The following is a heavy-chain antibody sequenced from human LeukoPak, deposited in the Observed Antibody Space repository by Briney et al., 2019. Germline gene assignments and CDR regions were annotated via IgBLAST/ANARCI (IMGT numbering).Heavy chain of an antibody. J-gene: IGHJ4*02. CDR1: GGSISSSSYY. Sequence: SETLSLTCTVSGGSISSSSYYWGWIRQPPGKGLEWIGSIYYGGSTYYNPSLKSRVTISVDTSKNQFSLKLSSVTAADTAVYYCAREGQHIVASIHYWGQGTLVTVSS. V-gene: IGHV4-39*07. CDR2: IYYGGST. CDR3: AREGQHIVASIHY. D-gene: IGHD2-21*01.